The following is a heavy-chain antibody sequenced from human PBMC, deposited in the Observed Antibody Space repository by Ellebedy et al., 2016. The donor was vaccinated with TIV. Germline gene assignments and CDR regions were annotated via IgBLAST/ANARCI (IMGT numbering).Heavy chain of an antibody. CDR3: AKAYGSGADYYYYGMDV. D-gene: IGHD3-10*01. Sequence: GESLKISXAASGFTFSSYAMSWVRQAPGKGLEWVSAISGSGGSTYYADSVKGRFTISRDNSKNTLYLQMNSLRAEDTAVYYCAKAYGSGADYYYYGMDVWGQGTTVTVSS. CDR1: GFTFSSYA. J-gene: IGHJ6*02. V-gene: IGHV3-23*01. CDR2: ISGSGGST.